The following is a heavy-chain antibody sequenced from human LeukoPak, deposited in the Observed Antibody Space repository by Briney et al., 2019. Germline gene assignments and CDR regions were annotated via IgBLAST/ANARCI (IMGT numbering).Heavy chain of an antibody. CDR3: AGEEAAMGSSGWGFDY. D-gene: IGHD6-19*01. V-gene: IGHV4-31*03. CDR1: GGSISSGGYY. CDR2: IYYSGST. J-gene: IGHJ4*02. Sequence: SETLSLTCTVSGGSISSGGYYWSWIRQHPGKGLEWIGYIYYSGSTYYNPSLKSRVTISVDTSKNQFSLKLSSVTAADTAVYYCAGEEAAMGSSGWGFDYWGQGTLVTVSS.